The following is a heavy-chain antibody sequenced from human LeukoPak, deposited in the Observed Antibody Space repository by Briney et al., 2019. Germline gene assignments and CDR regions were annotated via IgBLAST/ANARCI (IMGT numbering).Heavy chain of an antibody. CDR3: ARDSGSYYFTGDY. V-gene: IGHV4-4*02. CDR2: IYHSGST. D-gene: IGHD1-26*01. CDR1: GGSISSSNW. Sequence: SETLSLTCAVSGGSISSSNWWSWVRQPPGKGLEWIGEIYHSGSTNYNPSLKSRVTISVDKSKNQFSLKLSSVTAADTAVYYCARDSGSYYFTGDYWGQGTLVTVSS. J-gene: IGHJ4*02.